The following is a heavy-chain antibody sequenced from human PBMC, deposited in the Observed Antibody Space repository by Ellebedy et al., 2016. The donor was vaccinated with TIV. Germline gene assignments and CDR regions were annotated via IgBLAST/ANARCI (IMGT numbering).Heavy chain of an antibody. CDR1: GGSISSYY. CDR2: IYYSGST. J-gene: IGHJ4*02. CDR3: ARGDSSGYYRSRTPDY. V-gene: IGHV4-59*01. Sequence: MPSETLSLTCTVSGGSISSYYWSWIRQPPGKGLEWIGYIYYSGSTNYNPSLKSQVTISVDTSKNQFSLKLSSVTAADTAVYYCARGDSSGYYRSRTPDYWGQGTLVTVSS. D-gene: IGHD3-22*01.